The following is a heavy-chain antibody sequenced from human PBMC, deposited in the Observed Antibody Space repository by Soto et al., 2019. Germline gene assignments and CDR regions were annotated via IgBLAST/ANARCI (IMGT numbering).Heavy chain of an antibody. CDR3: TRWNGYGDL. V-gene: IGHV3-23*01. Sequence: PGGFLRLSCAASGFTFSSYAMSWVRQAPGKGLEWVCGVSGGSGVTHYTDSVKGRFTISGDDSKNTVYLQMHSLRGEDTAVYYCTRWNGYGDLWGQGTLVTVSS. CDR2: VSGGSGVT. D-gene: IGHD1-1*01. J-gene: IGHJ5*02. CDR1: GFTFSSYA.